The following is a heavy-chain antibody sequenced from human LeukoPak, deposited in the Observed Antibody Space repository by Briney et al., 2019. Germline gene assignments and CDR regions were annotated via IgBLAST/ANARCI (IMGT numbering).Heavy chain of an antibody. CDR2: ISGSGGST. V-gene: IGHV3-23*01. J-gene: IGHJ4*02. D-gene: IGHD3-9*01. CDR3: AKDQDAVLTGPYFDY. CDR1: GLTFSNYA. Sequence: GGSLRLSCAASGLTFSNYAMSWVRQAPEKGLEWISAISGSGGSTYYADSVKGRFTISRDNSKNTLYLQMNSLRAEDTAVYYCAKDQDAVLTGPYFDYWGQGTLVTASS.